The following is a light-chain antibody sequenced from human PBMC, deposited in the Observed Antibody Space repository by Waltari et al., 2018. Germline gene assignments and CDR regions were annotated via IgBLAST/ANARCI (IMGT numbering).Light chain of an antibody. CDR1: STYIGVSNY. CDR3: ASFAGSNTL. Sequence: QSALTQPPSASGSPGPSVTIACTGTSTYIGVSNYVSWYQPHPGNAPKLLIYEVSERPSGVPDRFSGSKSGITASLTVFGLQTEDEADYYCASFAGSNTLFGGGTKLTVL. J-gene: IGLJ2*01. V-gene: IGLV2-8*01. CDR2: EVS.